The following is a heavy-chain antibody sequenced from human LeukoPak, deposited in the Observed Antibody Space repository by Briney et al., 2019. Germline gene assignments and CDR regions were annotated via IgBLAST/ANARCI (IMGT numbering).Heavy chain of an antibody. CDR1: GFTFNSYV. CDR2: IIGSGRST. J-gene: IGHJ4*02. CDR3: AKGFNYYASGSHFDS. D-gene: IGHD3-10*01. V-gene: IGHV3-23*01. Sequence: GGSLRLSCAASGFTFNSYVMNWVRQAPGKGLEWVSGIIGSGRSTYYADSVKGRFSISRDNSKNTVYLQMNSLRVEDTAVYFCAKGFNYYASGSHFDSWGQGTLVAVSS.